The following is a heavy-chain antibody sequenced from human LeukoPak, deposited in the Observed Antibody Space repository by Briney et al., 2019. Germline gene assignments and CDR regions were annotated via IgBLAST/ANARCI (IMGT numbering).Heavy chain of an antibody. Sequence: GGSLRLSCAASGFTFSSYSMNWVRQAPGKGLEWVSSISSSSSYIYYADSVKGRFTISRDNAKNSLYLQMNSLRAEDTAVYYCASGVVTAAAGAGGFWGQGTLVTVSS. CDR3: ASGVVTAAAGAGGF. CDR2: ISSSSSYI. V-gene: IGHV3-21*01. CDR1: GFTFSSYS. J-gene: IGHJ4*02. D-gene: IGHD6-13*01.